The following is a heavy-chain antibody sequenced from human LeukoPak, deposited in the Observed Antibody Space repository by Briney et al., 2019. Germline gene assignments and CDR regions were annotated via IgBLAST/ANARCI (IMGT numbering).Heavy chain of an antibody. CDR1: GGSISSGSYY. V-gene: IGHV4-61*02. CDR3: AREMYYDFWSGYWGYDY. Sequence: SETLSLTCTVSGGSISSGSYYWSWIRQPAGKGLEWIGRIYTSGSTNYNPSLKGRVTISVDTSKNQFSLKLSSVTAADTAVYYCAREMYYDFWSGYWGYDYWGQGTLVTVSS. J-gene: IGHJ4*02. D-gene: IGHD3-3*01. CDR2: IYTSGST.